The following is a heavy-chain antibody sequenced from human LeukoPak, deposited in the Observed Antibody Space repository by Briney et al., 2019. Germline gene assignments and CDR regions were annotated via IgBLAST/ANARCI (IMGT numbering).Heavy chain of an antibody. CDR2: ISSRGSTI. D-gene: IGHD1-26*01. CDR1: GFTFSSYE. V-gene: IGHV3-48*03. CDR3: VRWRSGTYRFDC. Sequence: QSGGSLRLSCAASGFTFSSYEVNWVRQAPGKGLEWISYISSRGSTIYYADSVKGRFTISRDNAKNSLSLQMNSLRAGDTAVYYCVRWRSGTYRFDCWGQGTLVTVSS. J-gene: IGHJ4*02.